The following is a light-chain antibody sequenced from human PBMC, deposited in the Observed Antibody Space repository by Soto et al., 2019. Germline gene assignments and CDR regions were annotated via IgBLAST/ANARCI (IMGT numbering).Light chain of an antibody. CDR1: QSVGSN. Sequence: EIVLTQSPATLSVSPGERATLSCRASQSVGSNFAWYQQKPGQAPRLLIFASSTRATGVPARFSGSGSGTEFTLTISSLQSEDFAVYYCQQYGDWTLTFGGGAKVEIE. CDR3: QQYGDWTLT. V-gene: IGKV3-15*01. J-gene: IGKJ4*01. CDR2: ASS.